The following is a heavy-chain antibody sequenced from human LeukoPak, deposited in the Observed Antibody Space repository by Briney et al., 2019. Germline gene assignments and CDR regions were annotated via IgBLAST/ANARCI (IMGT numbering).Heavy chain of an antibody. Sequence: PPGGSLRLSCAASGFTFSSYEMNWVRQAPGKGLEWVSYISSSGSTIYYADSVKGRFTISRDNAKNSLYLQMDSLRAEDTAMYYCARDSPSVYYRLGAFDIWGQGTMVTVSS. CDR3: ARDSPSVYYRLGAFDI. CDR1: GFTFSSYE. J-gene: IGHJ3*02. V-gene: IGHV3-48*03. CDR2: ISSSGSTI. D-gene: IGHD3-10*01.